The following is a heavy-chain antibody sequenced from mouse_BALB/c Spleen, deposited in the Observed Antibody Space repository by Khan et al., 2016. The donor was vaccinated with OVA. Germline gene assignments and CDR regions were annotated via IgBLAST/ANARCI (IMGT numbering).Heavy chain of an antibody. CDR1: GYTFTSYT. D-gene: IGHD2-14*01. Sequence: QLKQSGAELARPGASVKMSCKASGYTFTSYTIHWIKKRPGQGLEWIGYINPSNDYTNYNQKFKDKATLTTDKSSTTAYLQLSSLTSDDSAVYNCVRDGAYHRNDGWFAYWGQGTLVTVSA. CDR3: VRDGAYHRNDGWFAY. J-gene: IGHJ3*01. CDR2: INPSNDYT. V-gene: IGHV1-4*01.